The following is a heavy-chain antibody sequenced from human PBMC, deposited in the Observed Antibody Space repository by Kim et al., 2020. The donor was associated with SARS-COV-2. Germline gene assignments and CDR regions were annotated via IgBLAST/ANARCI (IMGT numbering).Heavy chain of an antibody. J-gene: IGHJ5*02. CDR2: ISYDGSNK. D-gene: IGHD1-20*01. CDR1: GFTFSSYA. V-gene: IGHV3-30*04. Sequence: GGSLRLSCAASGFTFSSYAMHWVRQAPGKGLEWVAVISYDGSNKYYADSVKGRFTISRDNSKNTLYLQMNSLRAEDTAVYYCARSAVSPSPRNWFDPWGQGTLVTVSS. CDR3: ARSAVSPSPRNWFDP.